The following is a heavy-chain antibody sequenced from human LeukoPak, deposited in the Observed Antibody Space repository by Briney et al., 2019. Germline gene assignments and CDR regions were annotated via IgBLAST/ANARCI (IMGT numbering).Heavy chain of an antibody. CDR1: GYSFTTYG. D-gene: IGHD3-22*01. Sequence: ASVKVSCKASGYSFTTYGISWVRQAPGQGLEWMGWISANNNNTDNVQKLQGRVTMTTDTSTSTAYMELRSLRSDDTAVYYCARAAFGRTLLITMIVVGAVRFDIWGQGTMVTVSS. V-gene: IGHV1-18*01. CDR2: ISANNNNT. CDR3: ARAAFGRTLLITMIVVGAVRFDI. J-gene: IGHJ3*02.